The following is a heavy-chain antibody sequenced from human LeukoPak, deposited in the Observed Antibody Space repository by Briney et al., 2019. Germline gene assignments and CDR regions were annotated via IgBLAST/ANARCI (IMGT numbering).Heavy chain of an antibody. V-gene: IGHV1-2*02. D-gene: IGHD3-22*01. Sequence: ASVKVSCKASGYTFTGYYIHWVRQAPGQGLEWMGWIYPYSGDTNYAQKFQGRVTMTRDTSISTAYMELSRLRSDDTAVYYCAGDYYDSSGPVTYYFDYWGQGTLVTVSS. J-gene: IGHJ4*02. CDR3: AGDYYDSSGPVTYYFDY. CDR2: IYPYSGDT. CDR1: GYTFTGYY.